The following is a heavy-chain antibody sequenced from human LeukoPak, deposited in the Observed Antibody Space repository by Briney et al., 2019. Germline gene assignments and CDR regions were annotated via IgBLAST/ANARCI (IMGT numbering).Heavy chain of an antibody. CDR1: GFTFSDHY. CDR3: AGRGRDDYNYYFDY. Sequence: GGSLRLSCAASGFTFSDHYMDWVRRAPGKGLEWVGRTRNKANSYTTEYAASVKGRFTISRDDSKNSLYLQLNSLKTEDTAVYYCAGRGRDDYNYYFDYWGQGTLVTVSS. J-gene: IGHJ4*02. CDR2: TRNKANSYTT. D-gene: IGHD5-24*01. V-gene: IGHV3-72*01.